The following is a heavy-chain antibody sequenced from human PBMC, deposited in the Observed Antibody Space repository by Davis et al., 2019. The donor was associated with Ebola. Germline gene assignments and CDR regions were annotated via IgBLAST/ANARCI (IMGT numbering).Heavy chain of an antibody. Sequence: MPSETLSLTCTVSGGSISSYYWGWIRQPPGKGLEWIGSIYYSGSTYYNPSLKSRVTISVDTSKNQFSLKLSSVTAADTAVYYCARDRISRFDYWGQGTLVTVSS. CDR1: GGSISSYY. CDR3: ARDRISRFDY. D-gene: IGHD2/OR15-2a*01. J-gene: IGHJ4*02. CDR2: IYYSGST. V-gene: IGHV4-39*07.